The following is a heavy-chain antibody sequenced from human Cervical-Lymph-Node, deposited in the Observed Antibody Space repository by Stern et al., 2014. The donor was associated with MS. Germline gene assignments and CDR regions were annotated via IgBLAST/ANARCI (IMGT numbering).Heavy chain of an antibody. Sequence: QVTLKESGPALVRPTQTLTLTCTFSGFSLSTARMRVSWIRQPPGKALEWLVHIDWDDDKFYSPSLKTRLTISKDTSKNQVVLTMTNMDPVDTATYYCARASFYVSSGYYLYYFDYWGQGTLVAVSS. V-gene: IGHV2-70*04. CDR3: ARASFYVSSGYYLYYFDY. D-gene: IGHD3-22*01. CDR1: GFSLSTARMR. CDR2: IDWDDDK. J-gene: IGHJ4*02.